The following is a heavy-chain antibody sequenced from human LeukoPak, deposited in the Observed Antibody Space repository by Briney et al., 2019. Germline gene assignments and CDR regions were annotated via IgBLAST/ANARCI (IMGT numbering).Heavy chain of an antibody. J-gene: IGHJ4*02. D-gene: IGHD3-10*01. CDR1: GFTFSNYG. CDR2: ISGSGGST. CDR3: AQARLNYYGSGSYPDY. Sequence: GDSLTHSRAASGFTFSNYGIRWLRQPPGKELAWVSAISGSGGSTYYADSVKGRFTISRDNSKNTLYLQMNSLRAEDTAVYYCAQARLNYYGSGSYPDYWGQGPLVTVPS. V-gene: IGHV3-23*01.